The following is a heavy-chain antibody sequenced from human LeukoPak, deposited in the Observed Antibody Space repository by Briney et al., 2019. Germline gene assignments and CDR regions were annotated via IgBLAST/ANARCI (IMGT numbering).Heavy chain of an antibody. Sequence: ASVKVSCKASGGTFSSYAISWVRQAPGQGLEWMGRIIPILGIANYAQKFQGRVTITADKSTSTAYMELSSLRAEDTAVYYCATVYGYGSGEYYYYYYGMDVWGQGTTVTVSS. J-gene: IGHJ6*02. D-gene: IGHD3-10*01. CDR1: GGTFSSYA. CDR2: IIPILGIA. V-gene: IGHV1-69*04. CDR3: ATVYGYGSGEYYYYYYGMDV.